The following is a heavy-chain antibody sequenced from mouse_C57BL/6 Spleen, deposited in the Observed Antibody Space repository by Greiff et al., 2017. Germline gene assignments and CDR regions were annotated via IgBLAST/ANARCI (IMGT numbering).Heavy chain of an antibody. V-gene: IGHV1-52*01. CDR3: ARTLDYSNYVWFAY. Sequence: QVQLQQPGAELVRPGSSVKLSCKASGYTFTSYWMHWVKQRPIQGLEWIGNIDPSDSETHYNQKFKDKATLTVDKSSSTAYMQLSSLTSEDSAVYYCARTLDYSNYVWFAYWGQGTLVTVSA. CDR1: GYTFTSYW. J-gene: IGHJ3*01. D-gene: IGHD2-5*01. CDR2: IDPSDSET.